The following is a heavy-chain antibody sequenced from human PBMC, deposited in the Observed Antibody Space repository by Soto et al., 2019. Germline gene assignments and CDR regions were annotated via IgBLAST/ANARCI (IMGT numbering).Heavy chain of an antibody. J-gene: IGHJ4*02. CDR3: ARDRGYSSSWGYFDY. CDR2: INSDGSST. D-gene: IGHD6-13*01. CDR1: GFTFSSYW. Sequence: GGSLRLSCAASGFTFSSYWMHWVRQAPGKGLVWVSRINSDGSSTSYADSVEGRFTISRDNAKNTLYLQMNSLRAEDTAVYYCARDRGYSSSWGYFDYWGQGTLVTAPQ. V-gene: IGHV3-74*01.